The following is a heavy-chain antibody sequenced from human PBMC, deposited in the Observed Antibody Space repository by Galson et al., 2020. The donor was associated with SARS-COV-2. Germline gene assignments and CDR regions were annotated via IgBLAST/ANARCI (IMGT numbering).Heavy chain of an antibody. Sequence: GESLKISCVASGFTFSRYGMSWVRQAPGQGLEWVATTSATTYYADSGRRRFIISRDDSKNILYLQMNGLSADDTAVYYCAKDFVRGIGYMDVWGPGTTVTVSS. CDR1: GFTFSRYG. J-gene: IGHJ6*03. D-gene: IGHD3-10*02. CDR2: TSATT. V-gene: IGHV3-23*01. CDR3: AKDFVRGIGYMDV.